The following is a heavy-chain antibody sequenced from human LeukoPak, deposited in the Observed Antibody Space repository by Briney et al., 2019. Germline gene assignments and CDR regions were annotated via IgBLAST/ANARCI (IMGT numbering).Heavy chain of an antibody. Sequence: SETLSLTCAVYGGSFSGYYWSWIRQPPGKGLEWIGEINHSGSTNYNPSLKSRVTISVDTSKNQFSLKLSSVTAADTAVYYCARERGGGYCSGGSCLNWFDPWGQGTLVTVSS. CDR2: INHSGST. CDR1: GGSFSGYY. V-gene: IGHV4-34*01. J-gene: IGHJ5*02. CDR3: ARERGGGYCSGGSCLNWFDP. D-gene: IGHD2-15*01.